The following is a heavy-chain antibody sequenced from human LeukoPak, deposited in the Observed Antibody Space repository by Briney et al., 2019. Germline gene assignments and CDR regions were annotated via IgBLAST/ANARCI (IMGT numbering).Heavy chain of an antibody. CDR3: AHRHVGDSNSYWFDP. Sequence: SGPTLVKPTQTLTLTCTFSGFSLSTSGVGVGWIRQPPGKALEWLALIYWNDEKRYTPSLKSRLTITKDTSKNQVVLTMTNMDPVDTATYYCAHRHVGDSNSYWFDPWGQGTLVTVSS. J-gene: IGHJ5*02. CDR1: GFSLSTSGVG. V-gene: IGHV2-5*01. CDR2: IYWNDEK. D-gene: IGHD2-21*01.